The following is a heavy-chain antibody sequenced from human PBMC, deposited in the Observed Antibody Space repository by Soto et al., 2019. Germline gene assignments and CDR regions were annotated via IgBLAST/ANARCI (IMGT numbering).Heavy chain of an antibody. CDR2: IYYSGST. V-gene: IGHV4-59*01. D-gene: IGHD5-18*01. J-gene: IGHJ4*02. CDR3: ARSRGYSYGGHY. CDR1: GGSISSYY. Sequence: SETLSGTCTVSGGSISSYYWSWIRQPPGKGLEWIGYIYYSGSTNYNPSLKSRVTRSVDTSKNQFSLKLSSVTAADTAVYYCARSRGYSYGGHYPGQTTLVTVSS.